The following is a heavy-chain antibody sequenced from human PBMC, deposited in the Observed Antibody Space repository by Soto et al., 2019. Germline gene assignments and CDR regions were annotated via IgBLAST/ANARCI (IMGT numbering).Heavy chain of an antibody. V-gene: IGHV1-69*02. CDR1: GDTFNFYS. CDR2: INPILSMS. D-gene: IGHD3-10*01. CDR3: ASSYGSGYRAFDS. J-gene: IGHJ4*02. Sequence: QVQLVQSRAEMKKPGSSVSVSCKASGDTFNFYSINWVRQAPGLGLEWMGRINPILSMSNYAQRFQGRVTMTADKSTSTAYMELSSLRSEDTAMYYCASSYGSGYRAFDSWGQGALVTVSS.